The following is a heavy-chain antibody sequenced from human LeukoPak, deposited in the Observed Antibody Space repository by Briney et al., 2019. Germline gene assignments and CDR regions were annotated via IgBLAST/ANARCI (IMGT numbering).Heavy chain of an antibody. V-gene: IGHV4-59*01. Sequence: SETLSLTCAVYGGSFSGYYWNWIRQPPGKGLEWIGYIYYSGSTNYNPSLKSRVTISVDTSKNQFSLKLSSVTAADTAVYYCARVHAMVRGVIDYWGQGTLVTVSS. D-gene: IGHD3-10*01. CDR1: GGSFSGYY. J-gene: IGHJ4*02. CDR2: IYYSGST. CDR3: ARVHAMVRGVIDY.